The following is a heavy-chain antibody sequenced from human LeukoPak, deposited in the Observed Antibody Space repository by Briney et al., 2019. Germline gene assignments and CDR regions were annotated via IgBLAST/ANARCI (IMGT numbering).Heavy chain of an antibody. CDR2: IYYSGST. CDR3: ASISARPDYYFDY. Sequence: KPSDTLSLTCTVSGYSISSSNWWGWIRQPPGKGLEWIGYIYYSGSTYYNPSLKSRVTMSIDTSKNHFSLKLTSVTAVDTAVYYCASISARPDYYFDYWGQGTQVTVSS. CDR1: GYSISSSNW. D-gene: IGHD6-6*01. V-gene: IGHV4-28*01. J-gene: IGHJ4*02.